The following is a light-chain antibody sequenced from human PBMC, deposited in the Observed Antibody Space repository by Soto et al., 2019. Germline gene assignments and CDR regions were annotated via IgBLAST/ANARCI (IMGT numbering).Light chain of an antibody. Sequence: EPRSGCGSPRQAVTGSYTVTSRDVAVYSYVSWFQQHPGKAPHLWIYDVTKRPSGVRDRFSGSKSGNTAALTISGLQAEDAAEYFCSSYAGSYTWSFGPGTKVTAL. CDR3: SSYAGSYTWS. V-gene: IGLV2-11*01. CDR2: DVT. CDR1: SRDVAVYSY. J-gene: IGLJ1*01.